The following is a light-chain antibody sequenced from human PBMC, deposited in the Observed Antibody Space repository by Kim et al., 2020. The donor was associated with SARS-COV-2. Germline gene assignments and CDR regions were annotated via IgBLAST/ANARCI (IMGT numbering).Light chain of an antibody. CDR2: RDS. J-gene: IGLJ3*02. Sequence: SYELTQPPSVSVSPGQTASITCSGDNLGDKYVHWYQQKPGQSPLLVVYRDSLRPSGIPERFSGSNSGNTDTLTISGTQAMDEADYYCQAWDGSTAVFGGGTKLTVL. V-gene: IGLV3-1*01. CDR3: QAWDGSTAV. CDR1: NLGDKY.